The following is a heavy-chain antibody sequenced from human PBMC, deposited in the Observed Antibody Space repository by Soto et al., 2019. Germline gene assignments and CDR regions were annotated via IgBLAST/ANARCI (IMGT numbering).Heavy chain of an antibody. V-gene: IGHV4-31*03. D-gene: IGHD5-18*01. Sequence: SETLSLTCTVSGGSIGSGGYYWSWVRQRPGKGLEWIGYIYCSGSTYYNPSLKSRLTISIDTSKSQFSLNLSSVTAADTAVYFCARVGYPDYYAIEVWGHGAAVTVSS. CDR2: IYCSGST. CDR3: ARVGYPDYYAIEV. CDR1: GGSIGSGGYY. J-gene: IGHJ6*02.